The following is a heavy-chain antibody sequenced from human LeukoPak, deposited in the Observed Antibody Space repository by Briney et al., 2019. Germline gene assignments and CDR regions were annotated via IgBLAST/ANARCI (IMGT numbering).Heavy chain of an antibody. CDR3: AAAWELGY. V-gene: IGHV3-7*03. J-gene: IGHJ4*02. CDR1: GFTFSNYW. Sequence: PGGSLRLSCAASGFTFSNYWMTWVRQAPGKGLEWVASIKQDGSEKYYVDSVKGRFTFSRDNAKNSLYLQMDSLRAEDTAVYYCAAAWELGYWGQGTLVTVSS. CDR2: IKQDGSEK. D-gene: IGHD1-26*01.